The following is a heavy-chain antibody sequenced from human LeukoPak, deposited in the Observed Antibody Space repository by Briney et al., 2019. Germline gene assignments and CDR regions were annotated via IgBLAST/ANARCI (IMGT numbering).Heavy chain of an antibody. CDR3: ARANSGSYGYYFDY. CDR2: IYYSGST. CDR1: GGSISSSSYY. V-gene: IGHV4-39*07. J-gene: IGHJ4*02. D-gene: IGHD1-26*01. Sequence: SETLSLTCTVSGGSISSSSYYWGWIRQPPGKGLEWIGGIYYSGSTYYNPSLKSRVTISVDTSKNQFSLKLSSVTAADTAVYYCARANSGSYGYYFDYWGQGTLVTVSS.